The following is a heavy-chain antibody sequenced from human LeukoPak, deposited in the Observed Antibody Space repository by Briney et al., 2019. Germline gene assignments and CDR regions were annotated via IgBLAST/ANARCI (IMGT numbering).Heavy chain of an antibody. CDR1: GFTFSSYW. Sequence: GGSLRLSCAASGFTFSSYWMHWVRQAPGKGLVWVSRIKGDGSETSYAGSVEGRFTISRDNSKNTLYLQMNSLRAEDTAVYYCARPNEAYYDILTGYYPYYFDYWGQGTLVTVSS. V-gene: IGHV3-74*01. CDR3: ARPNEAYYDILTGYYPYYFDY. CDR2: IKGDGSET. D-gene: IGHD3-9*01. J-gene: IGHJ4*02.